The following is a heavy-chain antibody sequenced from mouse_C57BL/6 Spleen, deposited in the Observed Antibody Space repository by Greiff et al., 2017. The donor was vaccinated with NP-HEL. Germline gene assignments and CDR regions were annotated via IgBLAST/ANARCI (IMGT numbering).Heavy chain of an antibody. CDR1: GFSFNTYA. CDR3: VRHPDGYEYAMDY. V-gene: IGHV10-1*01. Sequence: EVHLVESGGGLVQPKGSLKLSCAASGFSFNTYAMNWVRQAPGKGLEWVARIRSKSNNYATYYADSVKDRFTISRDDSESMLYLQMNNLKTEDTAMYYCVRHPDGYEYAMDYWGQGTSVTVSS. J-gene: IGHJ4*01. D-gene: IGHD2-2*01. CDR2: IRSKSNNYAT.